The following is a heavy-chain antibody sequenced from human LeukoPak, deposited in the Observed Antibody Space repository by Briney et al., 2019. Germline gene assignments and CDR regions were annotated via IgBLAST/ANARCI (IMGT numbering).Heavy chain of an antibody. Sequence: SVKVSCKASGGTFSSYAISWVRQAPGQGLEWMGRIIPILGIANYAQKFQGRVTITADKSTSTAYMELSSLRSEDTAVYYCARGAVAGTFPEYSQHWGQGTLVTVSS. D-gene: IGHD6-19*01. CDR3: ARGAVAGTFPEYSQH. J-gene: IGHJ1*01. V-gene: IGHV1-69*04. CDR2: IIPILGIA. CDR1: GGTFSSYA.